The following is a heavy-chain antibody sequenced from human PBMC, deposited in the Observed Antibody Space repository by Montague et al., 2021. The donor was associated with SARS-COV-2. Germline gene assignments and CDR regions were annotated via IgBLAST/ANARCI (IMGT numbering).Heavy chain of an antibody. CDR3: ARGRVEITMVVVVFTGGIYYFDS. D-gene: IGHD3-22*01. CDR2: IYHTGST. Sequence: SETLSLTCVVSGDSISTDNWWTWVRLPPGKGLEWVGEIYHTGSTKYKPSLKSRVSMSVDKSWNQFSLKLTSVTAADTAVYYCARGRVEITMVVVVFTGGIYYFDSWGQGTLVTVSS. J-gene: IGHJ4*02. V-gene: IGHV4-4*02. CDR1: GDSISTDNW.